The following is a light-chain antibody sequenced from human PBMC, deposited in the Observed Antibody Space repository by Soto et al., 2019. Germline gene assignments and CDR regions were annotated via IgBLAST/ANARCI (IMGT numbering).Light chain of an antibody. Sequence: EIVLTQSPATLSLSPGERATLSCRASQSVSNSLAWYQQKPGQAPRLLIYDASNRATGIPARFSGSGSGTDFTLTISSLELEDFAVYYCQQRSNWPLLTFGGGTKVEIK. CDR2: DAS. J-gene: IGKJ4*01. CDR1: QSVSNS. V-gene: IGKV3-11*01. CDR3: QQRSNWPLLT.